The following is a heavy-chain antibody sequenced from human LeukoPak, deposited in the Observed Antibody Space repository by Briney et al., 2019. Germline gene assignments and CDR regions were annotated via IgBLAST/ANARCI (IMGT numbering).Heavy chain of an antibody. D-gene: IGHD3-10*01. J-gene: IGHJ4*02. CDR3: AKAQWFGELLDYFDY. CDR1: GFTFSSYA. Sequence: PGGSLRLSCAASGFTFSSYAMSWVRQAPGKGLEWVSAISGSGGSAYYADSVKGRFTISRDNSKNTLYLQMNSLRAEDTAVYYCAKAQWFGELLDYFDYWGQGTLATVSS. CDR2: ISGSGGSA. V-gene: IGHV3-23*01.